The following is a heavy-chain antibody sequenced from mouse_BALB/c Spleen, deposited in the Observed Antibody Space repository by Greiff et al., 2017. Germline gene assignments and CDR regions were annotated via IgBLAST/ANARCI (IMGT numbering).Heavy chain of an antibody. CDR3: ARGNYRYDDYYAMDY. J-gene: IGHJ4*01. Sequence: QVQLQQPGAELVKPGASVKMSCKASGYTFTSYNMHWVKQTPGQGLEWIGAIYPGNGDTSYNQKFKGKATLTADKSSSTAYMQLSSLTSEDSAVYYCARGNYRYDDYYAMDYWGQGTSVTVSS. V-gene: IGHV1-12*01. D-gene: IGHD2-14*01. CDR2: IYPGNGDT. CDR1: GYTFTSYN.